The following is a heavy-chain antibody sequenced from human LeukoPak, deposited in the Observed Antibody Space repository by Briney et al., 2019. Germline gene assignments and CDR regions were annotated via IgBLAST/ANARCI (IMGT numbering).Heavy chain of an antibody. CDR1: GGSISSSSYY. CDR3: ARDLYDSSGYYSGAFDI. D-gene: IGHD3-22*01. J-gene: IGHJ3*02. CDR2: IYYGGNT. V-gene: IGHV4-61*01. Sequence: SETLSLTCTVSGGSISSSSYYWSWIRQPPGKGLEWIGYIYYGGNTKYNPSLKSRVTISVDTSKNRFSLRLSSVTAADTAVYYCARDLYDSSGYYSGAFDIWGQGTMVTVSS.